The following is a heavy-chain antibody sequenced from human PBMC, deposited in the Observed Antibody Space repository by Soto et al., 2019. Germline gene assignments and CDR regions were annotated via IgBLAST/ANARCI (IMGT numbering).Heavy chain of an antibody. D-gene: IGHD6-13*01. J-gene: IGHJ6*03. V-gene: IGHV5-51*01. CDR3: ARGIAAETVYYYYYMDV. Sequence: GEFLKISCKGSGYSFTSYWIGWVRQMPGKGLEWMGIIYPGDSDTRYSPSFQGQVTISADKSISTAYMELSSLRSEDTAVYYCARGIAAETVYYYYYMDVWGKGTTVTVSS. CDR2: IYPGDSDT. CDR1: GYSFTSYW.